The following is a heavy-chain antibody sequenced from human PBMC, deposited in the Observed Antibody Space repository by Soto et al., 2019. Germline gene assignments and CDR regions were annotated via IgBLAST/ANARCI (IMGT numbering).Heavy chain of an antibody. J-gene: IGHJ4*02. CDR2: IYHSGST. CDR3: ARAQTIYDSSGYYLDSLDY. V-gene: IGHV4-30-2*01. CDR1: GGSIISGGYS. Sequence: SETLSLTCAVSGGSIISGGYSFSCIRQPPGNGLEWIGYIYHSGSTYYNPSLKSRVTISVDRSKNQFSLKLSSVTAADTAVYYCARAQTIYDSSGYYLDSLDYWGQGTLVTVSS. D-gene: IGHD3-22*01.